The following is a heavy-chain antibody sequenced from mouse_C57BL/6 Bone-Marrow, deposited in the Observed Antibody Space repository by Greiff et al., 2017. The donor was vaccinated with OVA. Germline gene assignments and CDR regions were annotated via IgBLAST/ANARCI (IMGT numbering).Heavy chain of an antibody. J-gene: IGHJ3*01. CDR1: GYAFSSYW. CDR2: IYPGDGDT. V-gene: IGHV1-80*01. CDR3: ARCAY. Sequence: VQLQESGAELVKPGASVKISCKASGYAFSSYWMHWVKQRPGKGLEWIGQIYPGDGDTNYNGKFKDKASLTADKSSSTAYMQLSSLTSEDSAVYFCARCAYWGQGTLVTVSA.